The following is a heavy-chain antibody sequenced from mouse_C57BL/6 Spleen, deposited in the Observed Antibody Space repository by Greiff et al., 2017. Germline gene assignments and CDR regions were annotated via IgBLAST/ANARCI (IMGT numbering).Heavy chain of an antibody. D-gene: IGHD2-3*01. V-gene: IGHV5-9-1*02. CDR3: TRDDGLGAMDY. J-gene: IGHJ4*01. CDR2: ISSGGDYI. Sequence: EVQGVESGEGLVKPGGSLKLSCAASGFTFSSYAMSWVRQTPEKRLEWVAYISSGGDYIYYADTVKGRSTIPRDNARNTLYLQMRSLKSEDTAMYYCTRDDGLGAMDYWGQGTSVTVSS. CDR1: GFTFSSYA.